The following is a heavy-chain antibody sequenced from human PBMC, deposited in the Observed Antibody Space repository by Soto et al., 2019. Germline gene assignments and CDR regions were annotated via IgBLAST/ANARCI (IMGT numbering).Heavy chain of an antibody. Sequence: QVQLQESGPGLVKPSETLSLICTVSGDPITSYFWTWLRQPAGKGLEWIGHVFPGGPTSHNSSLKSRVPMSIDTSKNQFSLTLTSVTAADTAVYYCARTLSGFTYGSRQFYFDYWGQGTLVTVSS. J-gene: IGHJ4*02. CDR1: GDPITSYF. D-gene: IGHD3-10*01. CDR2: VFPGGPT. V-gene: IGHV4-4*07. CDR3: ARTLSGFTYGSRQFYFDY.